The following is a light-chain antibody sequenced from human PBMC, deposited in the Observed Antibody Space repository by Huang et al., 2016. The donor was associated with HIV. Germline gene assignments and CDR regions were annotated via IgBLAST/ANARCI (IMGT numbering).Light chain of an antibody. Sequence: DIQMTQSPTSLSASVGDRVTITCRASQSISSYLNWYQQKPGKAPKFLIYAAASLQIGVPSRFSGSVSGTDFTLSISSLQPEYFATYYCQQSHSTPATFGQGTKLEIK. CDR2: AAA. CDR3: QQSHSTPAT. J-gene: IGKJ2*01. V-gene: IGKV1-39*01. CDR1: QSISSY.